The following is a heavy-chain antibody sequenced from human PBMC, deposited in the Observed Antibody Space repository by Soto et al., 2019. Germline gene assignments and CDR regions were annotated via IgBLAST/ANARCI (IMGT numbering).Heavy chain of an antibody. D-gene: IGHD3-22*01. CDR3: ARHVGDSSDYYMYYGMDV. V-gene: IGHV1-69*13. Sequence: SVKVSCKASGGTFSSYTISWVRQAPGQGLEWMGGIIPIFGTANYAQKFQGRVTITADESTSTAYMELSSLRSEDTAVYYCARHVGDSSDYYMYYGMDVWGQGTTVTVSS. J-gene: IGHJ6*02. CDR1: GGTFSSYT. CDR2: IIPIFGTA.